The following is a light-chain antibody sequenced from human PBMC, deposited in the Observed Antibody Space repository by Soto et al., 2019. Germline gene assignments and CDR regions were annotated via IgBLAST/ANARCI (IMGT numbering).Light chain of an antibody. CDR3: AAWDGSLSGWV. CDR2: GTN. J-gene: IGLJ3*02. V-gene: IGLV1-44*01. CDR1: RSNIGSDA. Sequence: QSVLTQSPSASGTPGQRVTVSCCGSRSNIGSDAVNWYQQLPGTAPKLLIFGTNKRPSGVPDRFSGSKSGTSASLAISGLLSEDEADYYCAAWDGSLSGWVFGGGAKVTVL.